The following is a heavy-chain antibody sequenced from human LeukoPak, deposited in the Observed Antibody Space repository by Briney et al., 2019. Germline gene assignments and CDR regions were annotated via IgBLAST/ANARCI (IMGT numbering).Heavy chain of an antibody. Sequence: GGSLRLSCAASGFTFSSYAMHWVRRAPGKGLEWVAVISYDGSNKYYADSVEGRFTISRDNSKNTLYLQMNSLRAEDTAVYYCARAIGFGELLGDYWGQGTLVTVSS. CDR2: ISYDGSNK. J-gene: IGHJ4*02. CDR1: GFTFSSYA. D-gene: IGHD3-10*01. CDR3: ARAIGFGELLGDY. V-gene: IGHV3-30-3*01.